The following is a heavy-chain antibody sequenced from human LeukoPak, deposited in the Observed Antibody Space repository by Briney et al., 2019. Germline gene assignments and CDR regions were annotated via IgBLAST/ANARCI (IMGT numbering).Heavy chain of an antibody. Sequence: SVTVSCKASGGTFSSYAISWVRQAPGQGLEWMGGIIPIFGTANYAQKFQGRVTITADKSTSTAYMELSSLRSEDTAVYYCARAAVSSRGAFDIWGQGTMVTVSS. CDR3: ARAAVSSRGAFDI. CDR1: GGTFSSYA. J-gene: IGHJ3*02. V-gene: IGHV1-69*06. D-gene: IGHD6-13*01. CDR2: IIPIFGTA.